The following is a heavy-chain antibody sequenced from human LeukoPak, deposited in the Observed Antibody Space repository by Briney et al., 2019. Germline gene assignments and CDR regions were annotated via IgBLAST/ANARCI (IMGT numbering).Heavy chain of an antibody. CDR1: GGTFSSYA. V-gene: IGHV1-69*13. CDR2: IIPIFGTA. Sequence: LVKVSCKASGGTFSSYAISWVRQAPGQGLEWMGGIIPIFGTANYAQKFQGRVTITADESTSTAYMELSSLRSEDTAVYYCARERTSYQLRKYYFDYWGQGTLVTVSS. D-gene: IGHD2-2*01. J-gene: IGHJ4*02. CDR3: ARERTSYQLRKYYFDY.